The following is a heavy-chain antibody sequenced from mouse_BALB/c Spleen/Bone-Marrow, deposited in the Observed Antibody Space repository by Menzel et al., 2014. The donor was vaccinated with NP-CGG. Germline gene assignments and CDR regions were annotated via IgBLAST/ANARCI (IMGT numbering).Heavy chain of an antibody. V-gene: IGHV1-63*02. J-gene: IGHJ2*01. CDR3: TNHYFDY. Sequence: VQLQQSGAELVRPGTSVKMSCKAAGYTSTNYWIGWVKQRPGHGLEWIEGIYPGGGYTNYNEKFKGKATLTADTSSSTAYMQLGSLASGDSAVYYCTNHYFDYWGQGTTLTVSS. CDR2: IYPGGGYT. CDR1: GYTSTNYW.